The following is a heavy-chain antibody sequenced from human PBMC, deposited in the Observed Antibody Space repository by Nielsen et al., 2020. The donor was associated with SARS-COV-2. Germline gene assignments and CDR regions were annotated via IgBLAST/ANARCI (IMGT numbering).Heavy chain of an antibody. V-gene: IGHV3-15*01. J-gene: IGHJ4*02. CDR2: IKSKTDGGTT. Sequence: GESLKISCAASGFTFSSYSMNWVRQAPGKGLEWVGRIKSKTDGGTTDYAAPVKGRFTISRDDSKNTLYLQMNSLKTEDTAVYYYTTDLHDSSGSPTPYWGQGTLVTVSS. CDR3: TTDLHDSSGSPTPY. D-gene: IGHD3-22*01. CDR1: GFTFSSYS.